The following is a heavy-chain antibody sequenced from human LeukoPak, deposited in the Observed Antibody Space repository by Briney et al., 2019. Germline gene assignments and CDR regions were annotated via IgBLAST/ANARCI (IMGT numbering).Heavy chain of an antibody. Sequence: ASVKVSCKASGYSITTDAMNWVRQAPGQGLEWMGWINTNTGNPTYAQGFIGRFVFSLDTSVSTAYLQISSLKAEDTAVYYCARLRYYVMDVWGQGTTVTVSS. CDR3: ARLRYYVMDV. CDR2: INTNTGNP. J-gene: IGHJ6*02. CDR1: GYSITTDA. V-gene: IGHV7-4-1*02.